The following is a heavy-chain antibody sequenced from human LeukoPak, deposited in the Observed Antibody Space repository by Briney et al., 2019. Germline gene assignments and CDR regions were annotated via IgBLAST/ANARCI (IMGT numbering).Heavy chain of an antibody. CDR2: ISGSGGST. V-gene: IGHV3-23*01. CDR1: GFTFSSYA. Sequence: GGSLRLSCAASGFTFSSYAMSWVRQAPGRGLEWVSAISGSGGSTYYADSVKGRFTISRDNSKNTLYLQMNSLRAEDTAVYYCAKDLVRRTWFDPWGQGTLVTVSS. D-gene: IGHD3-16*01. CDR3: AKDLVRRTWFDP. J-gene: IGHJ5*02.